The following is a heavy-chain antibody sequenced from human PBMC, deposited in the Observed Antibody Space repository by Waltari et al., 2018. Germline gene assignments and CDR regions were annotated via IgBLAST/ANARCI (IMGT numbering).Heavy chain of an antibody. CDR1: GGSFSGYY. CDR2: INHKGRT. V-gene: IGHV4-34*01. J-gene: IGHJ5*02. CDR3: ASRVKGHDSTAARFDP. Sequence: QVQLQQWGAGLLKPSETLSLTCAVYGGSFSGYYWIWIRQPPGKGLEWIGEINHKGRTNDNPYLKRRVTISVDTSKNQSSLKLSSVTAADTAVYYCASRVKGHDSTAARFDPWGQGTLVTVSS. D-gene: IGHD2-15*01.